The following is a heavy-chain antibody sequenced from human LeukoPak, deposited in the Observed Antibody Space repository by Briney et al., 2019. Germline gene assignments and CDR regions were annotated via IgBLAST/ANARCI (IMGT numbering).Heavy chain of an antibody. V-gene: IGHV3-74*01. J-gene: IGHJ4*02. CDR3: ARGAPIDY. CDR1: GFTFSNTW. Sequence: PGGPLRLPCAASGFTFSNTWMYWVRQGPGKGLVWVSRIYNDETSATYADSVKGRFTISRDNAKNTLYLQMDSLRVDDTAVYYCARGAPIDYWGQGTLVTVSS. CDR2: IYNDETSA.